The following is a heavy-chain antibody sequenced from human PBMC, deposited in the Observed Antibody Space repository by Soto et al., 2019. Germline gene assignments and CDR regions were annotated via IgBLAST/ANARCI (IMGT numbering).Heavy chain of an antibody. Sequence: GSLRLSCAASGFTFSDYYMSWIRQAPGKGLEWVSYISSSGSTIYYADSVKGRFTISRDNAKNSLYLQMNSLRAEDTAVYYCARDLQKVNFCSGGSSYRHSYYYTDVRGKGTTVTV. D-gene: IGHD2-15*01. V-gene: IGHV3-11*01. CDR1: GFTFSDYY. CDR2: ISSSGSTI. J-gene: IGHJ6*03. CDR3: ARDLQKVNFCSGGSSYRHSYYYTDV.